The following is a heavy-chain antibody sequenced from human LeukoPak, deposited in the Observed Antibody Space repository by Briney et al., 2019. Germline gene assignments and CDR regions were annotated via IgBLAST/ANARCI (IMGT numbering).Heavy chain of an antibody. CDR2: IYPGDSDT. CDR3: ARLGQGGYSGYGFDY. Sequence: GESLKISCKGSGYSFTSYWIGWVRQMPGKSLEWMGIIYPGDSDTRYSPSFQGQVTISADKSNSTAYLQWSSLKASDTAMYYCARLGQGGYSGYGFDYWGQGTLVTVSS. CDR1: GYSFTSYW. D-gene: IGHD5-12*01. V-gene: IGHV5-51*01. J-gene: IGHJ4*02.